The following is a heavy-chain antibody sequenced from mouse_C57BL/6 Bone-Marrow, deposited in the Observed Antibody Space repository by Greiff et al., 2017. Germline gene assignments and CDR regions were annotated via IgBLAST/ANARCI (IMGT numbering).Heavy chain of an antibody. D-gene: IGHD2-3*01. CDR1: GFNIKDDY. J-gene: IGHJ2*01. CDR3: SSFDGNYFDF. Sequence: EVQLQQSGAELVRPGASVKLSCTASGFNIKDDYIHWVKQRPEQGLEWIGWIDPEIGDTEYASKFQGKATITSDTSSNTAYLQLSSLTSEDNAVYYCSSFDGNYFDFWGQGTPLTVAS. CDR2: IDPEIGDT. V-gene: IGHV14-4*01.